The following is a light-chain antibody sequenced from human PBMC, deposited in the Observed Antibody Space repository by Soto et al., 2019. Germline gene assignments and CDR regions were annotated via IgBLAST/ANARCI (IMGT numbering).Light chain of an antibody. CDR3: QQYGSSPWT. J-gene: IGKJ1*01. CDR2: GAS. V-gene: IGKV3-20*01. Sequence: EIVLTQSPGTLSLSLGERATLSCRASQSVTSSFLAWYQQKPDQAPRLLIYGASSRATGIPDRFSGSGSGTDFTLTISRLEPEDFAVYYCQQYGSSPWTFGQGTKVEIK. CDR1: QSVTSSF.